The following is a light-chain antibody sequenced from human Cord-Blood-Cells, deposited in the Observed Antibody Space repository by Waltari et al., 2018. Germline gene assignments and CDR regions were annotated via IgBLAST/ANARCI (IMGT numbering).Light chain of an antibody. V-gene: IGKV4-1*01. Sequence: DIVMTQSPDSLAVSLGERATINCKSSPSVLYSSNNKNYLAWSQQKPGQPPKLLIYWASTRDSGLPDRFSGSGSGTDFTLTISSLQAEDVAVYYCQQYYSTPYSFGQGTKLEIK. CDR3: QQYYSTPYS. J-gene: IGKJ2*03. CDR1: PSVLYSSNNKNY. CDR2: WAS.